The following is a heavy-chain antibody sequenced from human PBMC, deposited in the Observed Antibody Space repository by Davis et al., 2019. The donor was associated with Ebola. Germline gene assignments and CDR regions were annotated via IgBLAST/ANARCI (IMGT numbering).Heavy chain of an antibody. D-gene: IGHD4-17*01. CDR3: ARADGDYVHFDY. J-gene: IGHJ4*02. Sequence: SETLSLTCTVSGGSISSYYWNWIRQSPGKGLEWIGYIYYSGSTNYNPSLKSRVTISVDTSKYQISLNLSSVTAADTAVYYCARADGDYVHFDYWGQGILVTVSS. V-gene: IGHV4-59*08. CDR2: IYYSGST. CDR1: GGSISSYY.